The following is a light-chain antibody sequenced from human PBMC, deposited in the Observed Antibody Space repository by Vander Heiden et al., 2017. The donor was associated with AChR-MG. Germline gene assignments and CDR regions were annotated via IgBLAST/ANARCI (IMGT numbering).Light chain of an antibody. CDR3: QQRSTWPLT. J-gene: IGKJ4*01. Sequence: EIALTQSPATLSLSPGERATLSCRASQGVNTYLAWYQQKPGQAPRLLIYGASIRATGIPARFSGSGSGTDFTLTISSLEPEDFAVYYCQQRSTWPLTFGGGTKVEI. CDR2: GAS. V-gene: IGKV3-11*01. CDR1: QGVNTY.